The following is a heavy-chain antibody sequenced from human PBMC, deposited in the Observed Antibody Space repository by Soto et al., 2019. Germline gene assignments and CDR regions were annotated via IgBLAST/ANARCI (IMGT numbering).Heavy chain of an antibody. CDR1: GFTFSSYG. CDR2: IWYDGSNK. CDR3: AKRGEYCTNGVCYMVWFDP. J-gene: IGHJ5*02. D-gene: IGHD2-8*01. Sequence: GGSLRLSCAASGFTFSSYGMHWVRQAPGKGLEWVAVIWYDGSNKYYADSVKGRFTISRDNSKNTLYLQMNSLRAEDTAVYYCAKRGEYCTNGVCYMVWFDPWGQGTLVTVSS. V-gene: IGHV3-33*06.